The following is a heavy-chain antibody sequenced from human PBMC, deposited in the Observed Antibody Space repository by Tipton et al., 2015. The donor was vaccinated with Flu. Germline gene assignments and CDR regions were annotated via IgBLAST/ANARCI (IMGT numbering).Heavy chain of an antibody. CDR2: ISGSGGTT. Sequence: SLRLSCAASGYSFSSHAMSWVRQAPGKGLEWVSGISGSGGTTNYADSVKGRFTISRDNSKNTLYLQMDSLRDEETAVYYCAKDQSGYVVFWSGSDYWGQRTLVTVSS. V-gene: IGHV3-23*01. D-gene: IGHD3-3*01. CDR1: GYSFSSHA. CDR3: AKDQSGYVVFWSGSDY. J-gene: IGHJ4*02.